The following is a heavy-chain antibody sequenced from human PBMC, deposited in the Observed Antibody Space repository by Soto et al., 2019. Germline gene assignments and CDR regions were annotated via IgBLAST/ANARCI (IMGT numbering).Heavy chain of an antibody. V-gene: IGHV3-23*01. CDR1: GFTFSSYA. J-gene: IGHJ4*02. CDR2: ISGSGGST. D-gene: IGHD3-22*01. CDR3: ANGPTPYYYDSRTLDY. Sequence: QTGGSLRLSCAASGFTFSSYAMSWVRQAPGKGLEWVSAISGSGGSTYYADSVKGRFTISRDNSKNTLYLQMNSLRAEDTAVYYCANGPTPYYYDSRTLDYWGQGTLVTVSS.